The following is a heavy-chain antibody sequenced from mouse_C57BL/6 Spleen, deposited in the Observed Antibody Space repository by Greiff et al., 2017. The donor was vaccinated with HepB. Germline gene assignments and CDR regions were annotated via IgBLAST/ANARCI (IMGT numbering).Heavy chain of an antibody. CDR3: ARRIYYGNYGYAMDY. CDR1: GYTFTSYW. V-gene: IGHV1-64*01. D-gene: IGHD2-1*01. Sequence: QVQLQQPGAELVKPGASVKLSCKASGYTFTSYWMHWVKQRPGQGLEWIGMIHPNSGSTKYNEKFKSKATLTVDKSSSTAYMQLSSLTSEDSAVYYCARRIYYGNYGYAMDYWGQGTSVTVSS. J-gene: IGHJ4*01. CDR2: IHPNSGST.